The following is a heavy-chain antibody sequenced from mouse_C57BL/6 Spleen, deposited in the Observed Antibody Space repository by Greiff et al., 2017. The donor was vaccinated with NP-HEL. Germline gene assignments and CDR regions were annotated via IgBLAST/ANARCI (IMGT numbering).Heavy chain of an antibody. Sequence: EVKVEESGGGLVKPGGSLKLSCAASGFTFSDYGMHWVRQAPEKGLEWVAYISSGSSTIYYADTVKGRFTISRDNAKNTLFLQMTSLRSEDTAMYYCASDVMDYWGQGTSVTVSS. CDR1: GFTFSDYG. V-gene: IGHV5-17*01. CDR2: ISSGSSTI. CDR3: ASDVMDY. J-gene: IGHJ4*01.